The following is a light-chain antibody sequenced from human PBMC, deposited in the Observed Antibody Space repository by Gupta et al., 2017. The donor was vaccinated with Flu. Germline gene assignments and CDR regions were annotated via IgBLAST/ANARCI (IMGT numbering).Light chain of an antibody. V-gene: IGLV1-44*01. Sequence: SVLTHPLSASGTPGQRVTISCSGSTSNIGSNPVNWYQQVPGTAPKLLIYTYNQRPSGVPDRFSGSRSAATASLAISGLQSEDEADYFCAAWDDSLNGWVFGGGTKVTVL. J-gene: IGLJ3*02. CDR3: AAWDDSLNGWV. CDR1: TSNIGSNP. CDR2: TYN.